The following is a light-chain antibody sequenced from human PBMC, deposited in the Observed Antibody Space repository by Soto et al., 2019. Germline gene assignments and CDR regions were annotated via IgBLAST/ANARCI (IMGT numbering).Light chain of an antibody. CDR1: QSVSSSY. V-gene: IGKV3-11*01. J-gene: IGKJ4*01. CDR2: DAS. Sequence: EKVFTQSPRTLSLSSWLSAPLSCRASQSVSSSYLSWYQQKPGQAPRLLIYDASNRATGIPARFSGSGSGTDFTLTISSLEPEDFAFYYCLQRSNWPQILSFGGGTKVDI. CDR3: LQRSNWPQILS.